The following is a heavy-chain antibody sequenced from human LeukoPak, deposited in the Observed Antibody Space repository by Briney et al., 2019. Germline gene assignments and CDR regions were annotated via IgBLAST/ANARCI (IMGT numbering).Heavy chain of an antibody. CDR2: IYYSGST. J-gene: IGHJ4*02. Sequence: SETLSLTCTVTGGSISSYYWSWIRQPPGKGLEWIGYIYYSGSTNYNPSLKSRVTISVDTSKNQFSLKLSYVTAADTAVYYCARLIRYFDWFPFDYWGQGTLVTVSS. D-gene: IGHD3-9*01. V-gene: IGHV4-59*08. CDR1: GGSISSYY. CDR3: ARLIRYFDWFPFDY.